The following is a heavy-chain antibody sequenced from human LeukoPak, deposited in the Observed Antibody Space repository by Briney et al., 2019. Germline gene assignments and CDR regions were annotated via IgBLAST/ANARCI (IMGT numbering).Heavy chain of an antibody. J-gene: IGHJ4*02. CDR2: MWYDGRNQ. CDR1: GFTFSSYG. V-gene: IGHV3-33*01. CDR3: AREYPYYFDY. Sequence: GRSLRLSCAASGFTFSSYGMHWVRQAPGKGLEWVAVMWYDGRNQNYADSVKGRFTISRDNSKNTLYLQMNNLRVDDTGVYYCAREYPYYFDYWGQGTLVTVSS.